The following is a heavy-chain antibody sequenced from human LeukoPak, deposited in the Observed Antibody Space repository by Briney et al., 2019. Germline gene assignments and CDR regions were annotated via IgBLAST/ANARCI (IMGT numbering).Heavy chain of an antibody. CDR1: GYTFTSYD. J-gene: IGHJ3*02. V-gene: IGHV1-8*01. D-gene: IGHD3-22*01. CDR3: ARGEHYYDSSAIDAFDI. Sequence: GASVKVSCKASGYTFTSYDINWARQATGQGLEWMGWMNPNSGNTGYAQKFQGRVTMTRNTSISTAYMELSSLRSEDTAVYYCARGEHYYDSSAIDAFDIWGQGTMVTVSS. CDR2: MNPNSGNT.